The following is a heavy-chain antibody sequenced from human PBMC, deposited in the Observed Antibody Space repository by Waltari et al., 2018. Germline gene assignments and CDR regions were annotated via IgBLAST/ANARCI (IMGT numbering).Heavy chain of an antibody. CDR1: AGPISSYH. J-gene: IGHJ2*01. CDR2: IYYSGST. D-gene: IGHD1-1*01. CDR3: ARVANWRWYFDL. V-gene: IGHV4-59*07. Sequence: QVHLQESGPCTVHPSDSLPLTCAGSAGPISSYHWSCARQPPGKGLEWIGYIYYSGSTNYNPSLKSRVTISVDTSKNQFSLKLSSVTAADTAVYYCARVANWRWYFDLWGRGTLVTVSS.